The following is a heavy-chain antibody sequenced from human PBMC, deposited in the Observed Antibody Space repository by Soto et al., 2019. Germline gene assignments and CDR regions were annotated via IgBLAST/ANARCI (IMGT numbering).Heavy chain of an antibody. V-gene: IGHV3-23*01. J-gene: IGHJ4*02. CDR2: ISGNGGRT. CDR1: GFTFNKYA. CDR3: AIPSGLTVTGPDY. Sequence: LRLSCAASGFTFNKYAMSCFRQPPGKGGEWVSAISGNGGRTYYADSVKGRFTISRDNSKNTLYLQMNSLRAEGTAVYYLAIPSGLTVTGPDYWGQGTLVTVSS. D-gene: IGHD4-4*01.